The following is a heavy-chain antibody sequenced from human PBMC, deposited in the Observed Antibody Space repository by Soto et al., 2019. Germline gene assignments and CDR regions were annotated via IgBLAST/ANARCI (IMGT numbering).Heavy chain of an antibody. CDR1: GGTFSSYA. D-gene: IGHD5-12*01. CDR2: IIPIFGTA. Sequence: SVKVSCKASGGTFSSYAISWVRQAPGQGLEWMGGIIPIFGTANYAQKFQGRVTITADESTSTAYMELSSLRSEDTAVYYCARDMRWLQSGDYYYYGMDVWGQGTTVTVSS. CDR3: ARDMRWLQSGDYYYYGMDV. V-gene: IGHV1-69*13. J-gene: IGHJ6*02.